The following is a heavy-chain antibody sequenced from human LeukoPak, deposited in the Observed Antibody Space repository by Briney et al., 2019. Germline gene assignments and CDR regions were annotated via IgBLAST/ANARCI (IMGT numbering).Heavy chain of an antibody. CDR2: IYYSGST. Sequence: PSETLSLTCSVSGGSISSKTYFWGWIRQPPGKGLEWIGSIYYSGSTNYNPSLKSRVTMSVDTSKNQFSLKLSSVTAADTAVYYCASQDLIGSYSFDYWGQGTLVTVSS. V-gene: IGHV4-39*07. CDR1: GGSISSKTYF. CDR3: ASQDLIGSYSFDY. D-gene: IGHD1-26*01. J-gene: IGHJ4*02.